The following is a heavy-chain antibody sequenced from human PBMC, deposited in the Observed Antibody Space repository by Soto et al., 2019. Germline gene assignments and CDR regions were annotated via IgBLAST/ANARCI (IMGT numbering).Heavy chain of an antibody. V-gene: IGHV4-39*01. CDR3: ARQYDFWSGYLGAVDI. CDR2: IYYSGSN. Sequence: PSETLSLTCTVSGGSISSSSYYWGWIRQPPGKGLEWIGSIYYSGSNYYNPSLKSRVTISVDTSKNQFSLKLSSVTAADTAVYYCARQYDFWSGYLGAVDIWGQGTMVTVS. D-gene: IGHD3-3*01. CDR1: GGSISSSSYY. J-gene: IGHJ3*02.